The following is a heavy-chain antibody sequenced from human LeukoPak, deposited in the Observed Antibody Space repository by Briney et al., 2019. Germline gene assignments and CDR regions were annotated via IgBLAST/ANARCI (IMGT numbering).Heavy chain of an antibody. V-gene: IGHV4-30-4*01. D-gene: IGHD6-13*01. CDR3: ARTNPTYEDSSSWPGYNWFDP. Sequence: PSETLSLTCTVSGGSISSGDYYWSWIRQPPGKGLEWIGYIYYSGSTYYNPSLKSRVTISVDTSKNQFSLKLSSVTAADTAVYYCARTNPTYEDSSSWPGYNWFDPWGQGTLVTVSS. CDR1: GGSISSGDYY. J-gene: IGHJ5*02. CDR2: IYYSGST.